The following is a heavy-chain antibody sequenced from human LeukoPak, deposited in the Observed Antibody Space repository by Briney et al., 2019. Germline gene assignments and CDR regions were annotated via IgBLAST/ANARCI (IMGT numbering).Heavy chain of an antibody. Sequence: GASVKVSCKASGYTFTGYYMHWVRQAPAQGLEWMGWINPNSGGTNYAQKFQGRVTMTRDTSISTAYMELSRLRSDDTAVYYCAREGSAMIDAFDIWGQGTMVTVSS. V-gene: IGHV1-2*02. CDR2: INPNSGGT. CDR1: GYTFTGYY. J-gene: IGHJ3*02. D-gene: IGHD3-22*01. CDR3: AREGSAMIDAFDI.